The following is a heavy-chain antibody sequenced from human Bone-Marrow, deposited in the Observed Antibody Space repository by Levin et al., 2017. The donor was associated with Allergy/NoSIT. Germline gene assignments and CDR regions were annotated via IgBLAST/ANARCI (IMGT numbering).Heavy chain of an antibody. J-gene: IGHJ4*02. CDR3: ARSRRYESGSYYLPFDS. Sequence: SETLSLTCTVSGDSISSGDYYWTWIRQYPGKGLEWIGYIFYNGDTEYNPSLKSRITMSVGTSKKQFSLQLSSVSAADTAVYYCARSRRYESGSYYLPFDSWGQGTLVIVSS. CDR2: IFYNGDT. D-gene: IGHD3-10*01. V-gene: IGHV4-31*03. CDR1: GDSISSGDYY.